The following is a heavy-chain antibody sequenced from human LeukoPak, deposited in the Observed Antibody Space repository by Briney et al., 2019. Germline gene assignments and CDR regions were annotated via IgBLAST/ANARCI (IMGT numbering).Heavy chain of an antibody. Sequence: SETLSLTCTVSGYSISTGYYWGWIRQPPGKGLEWIGTIYHSGSTYYNPSLKSRFTISIDTSKNQFSLKLSSVTAADTAVYYCARVSSSWTYYFDYWGQGTLVTVSS. V-gene: IGHV4-38-2*02. D-gene: IGHD6-13*01. CDR1: GYSISTGYY. CDR3: ARVSSSWTYYFDY. CDR2: IYHSGST. J-gene: IGHJ4*02.